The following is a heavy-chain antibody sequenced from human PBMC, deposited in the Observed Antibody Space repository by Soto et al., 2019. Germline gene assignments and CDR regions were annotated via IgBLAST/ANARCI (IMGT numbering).Heavy chain of an antibody. J-gene: IGHJ4*02. Sequence: QVQLVESGGGLVQPGGSLRLSCAASGFTFSDYYMSWIRQAPGKGLEWVSYISSSSSYTNYADSVKGRFTISRDNAKNSLYLQMNSLRAEDTAVYYCARDRIVATIKDYWGQGTLVTVSS. V-gene: IGHV3-11*06. D-gene: IGHD5-12*01. CDR2: ISSSSSYT. CDR1: GFTFSDYY. CDR3: ARDRIVATIKDY.